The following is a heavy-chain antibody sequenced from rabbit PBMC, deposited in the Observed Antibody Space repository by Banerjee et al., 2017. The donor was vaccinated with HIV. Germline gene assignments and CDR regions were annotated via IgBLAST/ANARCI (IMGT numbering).Heavy chain of an antibody. CDR3: ARDLENVIGWNFGW. V-gene: IGHV1S45*01. CDR2: INVITGRA. Sequence: QEQLVESGGGLVQPEGSLTLTCTASGFSFGDRDVMCWVRQPPGKGLQWIACINVITGRAVYATWAKGRFTFSKTSSTTVTLQMTSLTAADTATYFCARDLENVIGWNFGWWGPGTLVTVS. D-gene: IGHD4-1*01. J-gene: IGHJ6*01. CDR1: GFSFGDRDV.